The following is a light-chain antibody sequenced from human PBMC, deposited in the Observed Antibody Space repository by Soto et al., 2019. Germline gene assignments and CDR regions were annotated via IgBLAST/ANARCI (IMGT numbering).Light chain of an antibody. V-gene: IGKV1-5*01. J-gene: IGKJ5*01. CDR1: QSISTW. CDR2: AAS. Sequence: DTQMTQSPSTLSASIGDRVTITCRASQSISTWLAWYQQKPGKAPKLLIYAASTLENGVPTRFSGTGSETEFTLTVSSLQPEDSATYYCQQYNDYITFGEGTRVEIK. CDR3: QQYNDYIT.